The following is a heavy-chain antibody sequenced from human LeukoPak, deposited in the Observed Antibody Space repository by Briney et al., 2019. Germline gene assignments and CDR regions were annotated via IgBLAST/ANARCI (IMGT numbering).Heavy chain of an antibody. Sequence: PGGSLRLSCAVSGFTVSSNCMSWVRLAPGKGLKWVSAICGGGTTYYADSVKGRFTISRDNSKNTVYLQMNSLRAEDTAVYYCTKGTIWLPFDYWGQGTLVTVSS. V-gene: IGHV3-53*01. CDR2: ICGGGTT. J-gene: IGHJ4*02. CDR3: TKGTIWLPFDY. D-gene: IGHD5-18*01. CDR1: GFTVSSNC.